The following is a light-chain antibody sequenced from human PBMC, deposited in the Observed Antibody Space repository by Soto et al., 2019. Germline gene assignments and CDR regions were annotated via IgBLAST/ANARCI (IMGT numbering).Light chain of an antibody. CDR1: SSNIGANYD. V-gene: IGLV1-40*01. J-gene: IGLJ2*01. Sequence: QAVVTQPPSVSGASGQRVTISCTGTSSNIGANYDVHWYQQVPGTAPRLLIYGNSNRPSGIPDRFSGSKSGTSASLAITGLQAEDEADYYCQSYDNTLSNSDVVLGGGTKLTVL. CDR2: GNS. CDR3: QSYDNTLSNSDVV.